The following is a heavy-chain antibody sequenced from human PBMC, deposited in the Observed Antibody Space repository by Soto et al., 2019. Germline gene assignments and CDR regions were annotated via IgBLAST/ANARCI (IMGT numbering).Heavy chain of an antibody. D-gene: IGHD3-10*01. CDR1: GGSISSSSYY. CDR2: IYYSGST. V-gene: IGHV4-39*01. J-gene: IGHJ6*03. CDR3: ARHVLGSNPYYYYYMDV. Sequence: SETLSLTCTVSGGSISSSSYYWGWIRQPPGKGLEWIGSIYYSGSTYYNPSLKSRVTISVDTSKNQFSLKLSSVTAADTAVYYCARHVLGSNPYYYYYMDVWGKGTTVTVS.